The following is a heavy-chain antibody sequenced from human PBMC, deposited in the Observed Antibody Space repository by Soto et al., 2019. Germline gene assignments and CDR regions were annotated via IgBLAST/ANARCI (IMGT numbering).Heavy chain of an antibody. D-gene: IGHD3-10*01. CDR2: ISPTGEQR. Sequence: GGSLRLSCAASRFTFRNYGMSWVRQGPGKGLEWVSGISPTGEQRFYVDSVKGRFFISRDNSQNTLSLEMSNLRADDTAVYYCAKRYGSGSYRDFNSYYGMDIWGQGTSVTVSS. CDR3: AKRYGSGSYRDFNSYYGMDI. V-gene: IGHV3-23*01. CDR1: RFTFRNYG. J-gene: IGHJ6*02.